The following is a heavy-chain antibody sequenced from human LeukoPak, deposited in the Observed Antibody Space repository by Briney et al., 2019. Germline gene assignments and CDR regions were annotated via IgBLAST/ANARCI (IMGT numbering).Heavy chain of an antibody. CDR3: ARDSLAAPPRSRFDP. J-gene: IGHJ5*02. Sequence: GGSLRLSCAASGFTFSSYWMSWVRQAPGKGLEWVANIKQDGSEKYYVDSVKGRFTISRDNAKNSLYLQMNSLRAEDTAVYYCARDSLAAPPRSRFDPWGQGTLVTASS. CDR2: IKQDGSEK. CDR1: GFTFSSYW. V-gene: IGHV3-7*01. D-gene: IGHD6-6*01.